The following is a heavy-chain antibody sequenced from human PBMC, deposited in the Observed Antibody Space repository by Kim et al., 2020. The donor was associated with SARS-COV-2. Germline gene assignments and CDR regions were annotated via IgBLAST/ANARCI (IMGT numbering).Heavy chain of an antibody. CDR2: IWYDGSNK. J-gene: IGHJ6*02. Sequence: GGSLRLSCAASGFTFSSYGMHWVRQAPGKGLEWVAVIWYDGSNKYYADSVKGRFTISRDNSKNTLYLQMNSLRAEDTAVYYCARDSEPMEGGSNYYYFYRMDGLGQGTKVTGPS. CDR3: ARDSEPMEGGSNYYYFYRMDG. D-gene: IGHD1-26*01. CDR1: GFTFSSYG. V-gene: IGHV3-33*01.